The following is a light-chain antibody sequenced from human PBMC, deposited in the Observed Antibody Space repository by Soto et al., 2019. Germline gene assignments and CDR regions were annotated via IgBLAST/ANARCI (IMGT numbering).Light chain of an antibody. CDR1: SSDVGGYNY. V-gene: IGLV2-14*01. J-gene: IGLJ2*01. Sequence: QSALTQPASVSGSPGQSITISCTGTSSDVGGYNYVSWYQQHPGKAPKLMISEVSNRPSGVSNRFSGSKSGNTASLTISGLPAEDEADYYCSSYARGSTSHVVFGGGTKLTVL. CDR2: EVS. CDR3: SSYARGSTSHVV.